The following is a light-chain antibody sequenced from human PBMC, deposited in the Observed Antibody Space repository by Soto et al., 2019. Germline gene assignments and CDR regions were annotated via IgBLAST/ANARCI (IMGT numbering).Light chain of an antibody. J-gene: IGKJ4*01. CDR3: QQYGSSPLT. CDR1: QSVSSSY. V-gene: IGKV3-20*01. Sequence: EIVLTQSPGTLSLSPGERATLSCRASQSVSSSYLAWYQQKPGQAPRLLIYGASSSATGIPDRFSGSGSGTDFTLTISRLEPEDFAVYYCQQYGSSPLTFAGGTKVEIK. CDR2: GAS.